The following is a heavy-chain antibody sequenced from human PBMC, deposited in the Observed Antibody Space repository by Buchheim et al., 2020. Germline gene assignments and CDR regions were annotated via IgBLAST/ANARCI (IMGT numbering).Heavy chain of an antibody. D-gene: IGHD5-12*01. CDR2: INHSGST. V-gene: IGHV4-34*01. CDR1: GGSFSGYY. Sequence: QVQLQQWGAGPLRPSETLSLSCAVYGGSFSGYYWTWIRQSPGKGLGWIGEINHSGSTNYNSSLKSRVTISVDTSKSQFSLKLTSVTAADTAIYYCAGRYSYWGWVADWGPGAL. CDR3: AGRYSYWGWVAD. J-gene: IGHJ4*02.